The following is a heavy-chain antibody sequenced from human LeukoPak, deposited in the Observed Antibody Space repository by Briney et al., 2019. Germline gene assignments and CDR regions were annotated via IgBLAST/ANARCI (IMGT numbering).Heavy chain of an antibody. V-gene: IGHV3-7*01. Sequence: GGSLRLSCAASGFTFSSYWMSWVRQAPGKGLEWVANIKQDGSEKYYVDSVKGRFTISRDNAKNTLYLQMNSLRAEDTAVYYCARGYCSSTSCYWDYYYMDVWGKGTTVTISS. CDR2: IKQDGSEK. CDR1: GFTFSSYW. CDR3: ARGYCSSTSCYWDYYYMDV. D-gene: IGHD2-2*01. J-gene: IGHJ6*03.